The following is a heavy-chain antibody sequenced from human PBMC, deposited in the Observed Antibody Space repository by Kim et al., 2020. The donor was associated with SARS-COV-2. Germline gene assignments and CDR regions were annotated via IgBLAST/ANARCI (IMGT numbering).Heavy chain of an antibody. CDR3: ARGDYVWGSSYYFDY. J-gene: IGHJ4*02. Sequence: GGSLRLSCAASGFTFSSYGMHWVRQAPGKGLEWVAVIWYDGSNKYYADSVKGRFTISRDNSKNTLYLQMNSLRAEDTAVYYCARGDYVWGSSYYFDYWGQGTLVTVSS. CDR1: GFTFSSYG. CDR2: IWYDGSNK. V-gene: IGHV3-33*01. D-gene: IGHD3-16*01.